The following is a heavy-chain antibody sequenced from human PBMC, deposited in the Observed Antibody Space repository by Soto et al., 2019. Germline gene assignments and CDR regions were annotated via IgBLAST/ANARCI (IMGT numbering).Heavy chain of an antibody. CDR2: INHIGYT. Sequence: SETVSLTCAVSGGSFSDFYWTWIRQLPEKGLEWIGEINHIGYTNYNPSLESRVAISVDTSKNQFSLNLRSVTAADTAVYYCGPRGAVAPRGYWGQGTLVTVSS. CDR1: GGSFSDFY. CDR3: GPRGAVAPRGY. J-gene: IGHJ4*02. V-gene: IGHV4-34*01. D-gene: IGHD2-15*01.